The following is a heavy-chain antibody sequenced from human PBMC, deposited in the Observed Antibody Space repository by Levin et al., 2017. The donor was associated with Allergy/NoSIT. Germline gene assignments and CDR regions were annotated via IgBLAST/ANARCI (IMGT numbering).Heavy chain of an antibody. CDR1: GFTFSSYA. V-gene: IGHV3-30-3*01. D-gene: IGHD3-10*01. J-gene: IGHJ4*02. CDR2: ISYDGSNK. Sequence: GESLKISCAASGFTFSSYAMHWVRQAPGKGLEWVAVISYDGSNKYYADSVKGRFTISRDNSKNTLYLQMNSLRAEDTAVYYCARDGATMVRGVKNPYYFDYWGQGTLVTVSS. CDR3: ARDGATMVRGVKNPYYFDY.